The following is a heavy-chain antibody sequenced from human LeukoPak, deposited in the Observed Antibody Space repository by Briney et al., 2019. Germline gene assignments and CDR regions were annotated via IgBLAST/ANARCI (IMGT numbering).Heavy chain of an antibody. Sequence: GGSLRLSCAASGFTFSSYAMSWVRQAPGKGLEWVSAISGSGGSTYYADSVKGRFTISRDNSKNTLYLQMNSLRAEDTAVYYCAKDPSYGGRGDYFDYWGQGTLVTVSS. CDR2: ISGSGGST. CDR3: AKDPSYGGRGDYFDY. D-gene: IGHD5-18*01. V-gene: IGHV3-23*01. J-gene: IGHJ4*02. CDR1: GFTFSSYA.